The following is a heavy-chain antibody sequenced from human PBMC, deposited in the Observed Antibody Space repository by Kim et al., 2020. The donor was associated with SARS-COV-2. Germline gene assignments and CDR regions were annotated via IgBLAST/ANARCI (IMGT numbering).Heavy chain of an antibody. CDR2: IYPGDSDT. V-gene: IGHV5-51*01. D-gene: IGHD5-12*01. CDR3: ATLNAGGGYSGYASREYYYYSYGMDV. CDR1: GYSFTSYW. J-gene: IGHJ6*02. Sequence: GESLKISCKGSGYSFTSYWIGWVRQMPGKGLEWMGIIYPGDSDTRYSPPFQGQVTISADKSISTAYLQWSSLKASDTAMYYCATLNAGGGYSGYASREYYYYSYGMDVWGQGTTVTVSS.